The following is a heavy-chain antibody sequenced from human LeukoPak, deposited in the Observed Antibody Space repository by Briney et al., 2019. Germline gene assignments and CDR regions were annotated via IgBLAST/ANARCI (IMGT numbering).Heavy chain of an antibody. Sequence: GGSLRLSCAASGFTFSSYAMSWVRQAPGKGLEWVSAISGSGGRTYYADSVKGRFTISRDNSKNTLNLQMNSLRAEDTAVYYCVSEGGYRILDFDYWGQGTLVTVSS. CDR1: GFTFSSYA. CDR2: ISGSGGRT. V-gene: IGHV3-23*01. CDR3: VSEGGYRILDFDY. J-gene: IGHJ4*02. D-gene: IGHD5-18*01.